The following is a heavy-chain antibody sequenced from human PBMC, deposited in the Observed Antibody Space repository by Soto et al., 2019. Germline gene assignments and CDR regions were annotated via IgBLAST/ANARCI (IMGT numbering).Heavy chain of an antibody. Sequence: ASVKVSCKASGYTFTSYGISWVRQAPGQGLEWMGWISAYNGNTNYAQKLQGRVTMTTDTSTSTAYMELRSLRSDDTAVYYCASDPGIAAAGTSAYGYWGQGTLVTVSS. CDR3: ASDPGIAAAGTSAYGY. CDR1: GYTFTSYG. D-gene: IGHD6-13*01. J-gene: IGHJ4*02. CDR2: ISAYNGNT. V-gene: IGHV1-18*04.